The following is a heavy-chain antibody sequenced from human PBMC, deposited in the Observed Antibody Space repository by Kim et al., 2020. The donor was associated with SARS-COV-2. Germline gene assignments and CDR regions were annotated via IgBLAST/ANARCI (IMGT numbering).Heavy chain of an antibody. D-gene: IGHD2-15*01. CDR1: GYSFADYY. CDR2: ISPDSGDP. CDR3: TRDGLIHSSYDY. V-gene: IGHV1-2*02. J-gene: IGHJ4*02. Sequence: ASVKVSCKTSGYSFADYYIHWVRQALGQGLEWMAWISPDSGDPHYAQKFQGRVTVTRDKSLRAVYMDLTGLTFDDTAIYYCTRDGLIHSSYDYWGQGT.